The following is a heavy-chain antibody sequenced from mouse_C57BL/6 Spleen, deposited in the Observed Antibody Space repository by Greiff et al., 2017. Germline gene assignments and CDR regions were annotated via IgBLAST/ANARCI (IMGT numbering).Heavy chain of an antibody. V-gene: IGHV1-55*01. CDR3: ARELRSPSWYFDV. CDR1: GYTFTSYW. CDR2: IYPGSGST. J-gene: IGHJ1*03. D-gene: IGHD1-1*01. Sequence: QVQLQQPGAELVKPGASVTMSCKASGYTFTSYWITWVKQRPGQGLEWIGDIYPGSGSTNYNEKFKSKATLTVDTSSSTAYMQLSSLTSEDSAVYYCARELRSPSWYFDVWGTGTTVTVSS.